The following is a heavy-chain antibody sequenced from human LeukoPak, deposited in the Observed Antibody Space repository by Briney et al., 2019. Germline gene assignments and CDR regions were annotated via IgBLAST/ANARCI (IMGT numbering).Heavy chain of an antibody. D-gene: IGHD2-21*01. CDR1: VGSITTSSSY. CDR2: IYYSGKT. J-gene: IGHJ4*02. CDR3: ARLALKSGDHPV. Sequence: PSETLSLTCTVSVGSITTSSSYWAWIRQPPGKGLEWIGEIYYSGKTYYNPSFKSRLTISVDTSKNQFSLSLSSLTAADTAVFYCARLALKSGDHPVWGQGSLVIVSS. V-gene: IGHV4-39*01.